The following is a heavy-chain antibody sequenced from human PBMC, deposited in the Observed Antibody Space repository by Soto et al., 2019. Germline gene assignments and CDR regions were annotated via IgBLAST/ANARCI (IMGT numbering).Heavy chain of an antibody. Sequence: QVQLVESGGGVVQPGRSLRLSCAASGFTFSSYGMHWVRQAPGKGLEWVAVIWYDGSNKYYADSVKGRFTISGDNSKNTLYLQMNSLRAEDTAVYYCARENYDSSGDDAFDIWGQGTMVTVSS. CDR3: ARENYDSSGDDAFDI. D-gene: IGHD3-22*01. J-gene: IGHJ3*02. V-gene: IGHV3-33*01. CDR1: GFTFSSYG. CDR2: IWYDGSNK.